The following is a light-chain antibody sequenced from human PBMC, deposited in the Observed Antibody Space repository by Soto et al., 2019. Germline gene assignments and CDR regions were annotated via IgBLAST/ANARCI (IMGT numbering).Light chain of an antibody. CDR1: QSVSNN. V-gene: IGKV3-15*01. J-gene: IGKJ4*01. Sequence: EIVMTQSPATLSVSPGERATLSCRASQSVSNNLAWYQQKPGQAPRLLIYHASTMATGIPARFSGSRSGTEFTLTISSLQSEDFAVYYCQQYNKWPLTFGGGTKVEI. CDR3: QQYNKWPLT. CDR2: HAS.